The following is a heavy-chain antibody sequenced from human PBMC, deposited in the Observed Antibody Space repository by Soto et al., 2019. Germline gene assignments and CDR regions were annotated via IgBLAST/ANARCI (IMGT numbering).Heavy chain of an antibody. Sequence: QVPLVQSGAEVKKPGASVKVSCKASGYTFTSYAMHWVRQAPGQRLEWMGWINAGNGNTKYSQKFQGRVTITRDTSASTAYMELSSLRSEDTAVYYCARLVVDFWSGSPEGGAFDIWGQGTMVTVSS. D-gene: IGHD3-3*01. CDR2: INAGNGNT. V-gene: IGHV1-3*01. CDR1: GYTFTSYA. CDR3: ARLVVDFWSGSPEGGAFDI. J-gene: IGHJ3*02.